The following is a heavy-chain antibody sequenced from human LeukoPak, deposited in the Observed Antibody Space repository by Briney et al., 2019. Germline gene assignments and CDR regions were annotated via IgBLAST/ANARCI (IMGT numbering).Heavy chain of an antibody. J-gene: IGHJ3*02. CDR3: ARRRPRLVINDVLHI. CDR1: GYTFTGYI. CDR2: INPNNGDT. V-gene: IGHV1-2*02. Sequence: GASVKVSCRASGYTFTGYIIHWVRQAPGQGLDWMGWINPNNGDTSYAQKFQGKLTMTSDTSISTAYMELSRLRSDDTALYYCARRRPRLVINDVLHIWGQGTMVTVSS. D-gene: IGHD2-21*01.